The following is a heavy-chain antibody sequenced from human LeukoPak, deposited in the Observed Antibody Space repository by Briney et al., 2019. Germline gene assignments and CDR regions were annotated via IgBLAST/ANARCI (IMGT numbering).Heavy chain of an antibody. V-gene: IGHV1-46*01. CDR2: INPSGGST. J-gene: IGHJ4*02. CDR1: VYTFTSYY. D-gene: IGHD3-10*01. Sequence: VPSVKVSCKVSVYTFTSYYMHWVRQAPRQGLEWMGIINPSGGSTSYAPKFQGRVTMTRDTSTSTVYMELSSLRSEDTAVYYCARDRRITMVRTFGYWGQGTLVTVSS. CDR3: ARDRRITMVRTFGY.